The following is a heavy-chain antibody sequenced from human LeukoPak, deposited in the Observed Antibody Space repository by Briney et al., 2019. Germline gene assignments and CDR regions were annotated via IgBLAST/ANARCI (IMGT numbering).Heavy chain of an antibody. CDR3: AKGQELDDGVFDS. Sequence: GGSLRLSCTASGFTFSSLAMTWVRKATGKGLEWVSTICSNEDTTYNAYAVKGRFTISRDNSKNTLYLELNSLRVEDTATFYCAKGQELDDGVFDSWGQGTMVTVSS. J-gene: IGHJ4*02. CDR1: GFTFSSLA. V-gene: IGHV3-23*01. CDR2: ICSNEDTT. D-gene: IGHD1-1*01.